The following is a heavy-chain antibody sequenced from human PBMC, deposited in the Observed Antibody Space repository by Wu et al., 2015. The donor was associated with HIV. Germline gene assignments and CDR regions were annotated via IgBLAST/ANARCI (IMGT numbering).Heavy chain of an antibody. CDR3: ARDRRIYGDNVGVISWFDP. J-gene: IGHJ5*02. D-gene: IGHD4-17*01. CDR1: GYTFTGYY. CDR2: INPNDGGT. V-gene: IGHV1-2*06. Sequence: QVQLVQSGAEVKKPGASVKVSCKASGYTFTGYYIHWVRQAPGQGLEWMGRINPNDGGTHYAQKFQGRVTMTRDTSISTAYMELSRLKSDDTAVYYCARDRRIYGDNVGVISWFDPWGQGTLVTVSS.